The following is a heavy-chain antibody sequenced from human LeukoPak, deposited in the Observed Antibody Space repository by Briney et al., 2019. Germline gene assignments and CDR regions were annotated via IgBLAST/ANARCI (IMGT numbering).Heavy chain of an antibody. D-gene: IGHD6-13*01. CDR3: ARDQSSSWYVAWFDP. CDR1: GFTFSSYW. Sequence: GGSLRLSCAASGFTFSSYWMHWVRQAPGKGLVWVSRINNDESHTTYADSVKGRFTISRDNAKNTLYLQMNSLRVEDAAVYYCARDQSSSWYVAWFDPWGQGTLVTVSS. CDR2: INNDESHT. J-gene: IGHJ5*02. V-gene: IGHV3-74*01.